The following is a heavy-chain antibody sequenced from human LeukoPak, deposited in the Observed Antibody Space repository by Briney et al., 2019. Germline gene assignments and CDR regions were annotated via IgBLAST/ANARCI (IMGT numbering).Heavy chain of an antibody. D-gene: IGHD2-2*01. CDR2: IYYSGST. CDR1: GGSISSGDYY. J-gene: IGHJ3*02. Sequence: ASQTLSLTCTVSGGSISSGDYYWSWIRQPPGKGLEWIGYIYYSGSTYYNPSLKSRVTISVDTSKNQFSLKLSSVTAADTAVYYCARGSSTRGRPYAFDIWGQGTMVTVSS. V-gene: IGHV4-30-4*08. CDR3: ARGSSTRGRPYAFDI.